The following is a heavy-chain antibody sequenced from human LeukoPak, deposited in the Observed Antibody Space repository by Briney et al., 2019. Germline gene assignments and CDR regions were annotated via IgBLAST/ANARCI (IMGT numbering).Heavy chain of an antibody. CDR2: ISGSGGST. CDR3: AKVKAYCGGDCQYYFDY. J-gene: IGHJ4*02. D-gene: IGHD2-21*02. CDR1: GFTFSSYA. V-gene: IGHV3-23*01. Sequence: PGGSLRLSCAASGFTFSSYAMSWVRQAPGKGLEWVSAISGSGGSTYYADSVKGRFTISRDNSKNTLYLQMSSLRAEDTAVYYCAKVKAYCGGDCQYYFDYWGQGTLVTVSS.